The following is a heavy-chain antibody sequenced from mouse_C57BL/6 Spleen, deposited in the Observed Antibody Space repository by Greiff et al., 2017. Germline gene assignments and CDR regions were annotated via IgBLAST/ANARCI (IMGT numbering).Heavy chain of an antibody. J-gene: IGHJ1*03. CDR3: ARPYLTTVVATGYFDV. V-gene: IGHV1-81*01. CDR1: GYTFTSYG. Sequence: VQLVESGAELARPGASVKLSCKASGYTFTSYGISWVKQRTGQGLEWIGEIYPRSGNTYYNEKFKGKATLTADKSSSTAYMELRSLTSEDSAVYFCARPYLTTVVATGYFDVWGTGTTVTVSS. CDR2: IYPRSGNT. D-gene: IGHD1-1*01.